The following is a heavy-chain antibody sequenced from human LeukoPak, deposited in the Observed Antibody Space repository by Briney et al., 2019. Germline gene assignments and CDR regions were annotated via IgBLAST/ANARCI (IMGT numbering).Heavy chain of an antibody. J-gene: IGHJ4*02. CDR2: ISPGGGPT. CDR3: AKDGAWLRFDD. Sequence: GGSLRLSCAASGFTFSSYAMHWVRQAPGKGLEWVSGISPGGGPTYYADSVKGRFTISRDDPKNTLDLQMENLRVEDTAVYYCAKDGAWLRFDDWGQGILVTVSS. CDR1: GFTFSSYA. D-gene: IGHD5-12*01. V-gene: IGHV3-23*01.